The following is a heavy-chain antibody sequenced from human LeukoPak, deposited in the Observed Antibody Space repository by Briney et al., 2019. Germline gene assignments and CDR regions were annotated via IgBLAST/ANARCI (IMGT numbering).Heavy chain of an antibody. J-gene: IGHJ4*02. D-gene: IGHD6-6*01. Sequence: GGSLRLSCAASGFTFSSYGMHWVRQAPGKGLEWVAVISYDGSNKYYADSVKGRFTISRDNSKNTLYLQMNSLRAEDTAVYYCAKDSSEYSSSFDYWGQGTLVTASS. CDR3: AKDSSEYSSSFDY. CDR2: ISYDGSNK. V-gene: IGHV3-30*18. CDR1: GFTFSSYG.